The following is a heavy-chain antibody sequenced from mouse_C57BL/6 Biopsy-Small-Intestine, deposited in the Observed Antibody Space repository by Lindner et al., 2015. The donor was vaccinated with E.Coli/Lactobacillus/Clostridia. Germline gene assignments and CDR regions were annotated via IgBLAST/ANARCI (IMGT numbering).Heavy chain of an antibody. CDR2: INPYNGDT. J-gene: IGHJ2*01. V-gene: IGHV1-20*01. Sequence: VQLQESGPELVKPGDSVKISCKASGYSFTDYFMNWVMQSHGKSLEWIGRINPYNGDTFYNQKFKGKATLTVDKSSSTAHMELRSLTSEDSAVYYCARGGSFDYWGQGTTLTVSS. CDR3: ARGGSFDY. CDR1: GYSFTDYF.